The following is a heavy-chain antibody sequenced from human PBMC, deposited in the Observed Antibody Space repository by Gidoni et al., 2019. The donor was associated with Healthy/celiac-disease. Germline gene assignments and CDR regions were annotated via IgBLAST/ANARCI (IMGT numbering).Heavy chain of an antibody. D-gene: IGHD3-3*01. Sequence: QVQLVASGGGVVQPGRSLRLSCAASGFTFSSYGMHWVRQAPGKGLEWVAVISYDGSNKYYADSVKGRFTISRDNSKNTLYLQMNSLRAEDTAVYYCAKELLEWLRLTGFDPWGQGTLVTVSS. CDR2: ISYDGSNK. CDR3: AKELLEWLRLTGFDP. J-gene: IGHJ5*02. V-gene: IGHV3-30*18. CDR1: GFTFSSYG.